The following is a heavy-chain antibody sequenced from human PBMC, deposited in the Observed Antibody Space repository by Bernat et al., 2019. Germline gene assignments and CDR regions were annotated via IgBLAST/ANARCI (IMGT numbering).Heavy chain of an antibody. CDR1: GFTFSTNS. Sequence: EVQLLESGGGLVQPGGSLRLSCAASGFTFSTNSMNWVRQAPGKGLEWVSGISSSGGSTNYADSVKGRFTISRDNSKNTLNLQMNSLRAEDTAVYYCAIEIRAVVYWGQGTMVTVSS. J-gene: IGHJ4*01. CDR2: ISSSGGST. CDR3: AIEIRAVVY. V-gene: IGHV3-23*01. D-gene: IGHD3-10*01.